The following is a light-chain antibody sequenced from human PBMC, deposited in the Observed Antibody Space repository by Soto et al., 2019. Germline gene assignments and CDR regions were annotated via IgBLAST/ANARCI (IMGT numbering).Light chain of an antibody. J-gene: IGKJ4*01. CDR1: QSVSSY. V-gene: IGKV3-11*01. Sequence: EIVLTQSPATLSLSPGERATLSCRASQSVSSYLGWYQQKPGQAPRLLIYDGSIRANGIPARFSGSGSGTDFTLAITSLEPEDVAVYYCQQRTNWPPTFGGGTKVEIK. CDR3: QQRTNWPPT. CDR2: DGS.